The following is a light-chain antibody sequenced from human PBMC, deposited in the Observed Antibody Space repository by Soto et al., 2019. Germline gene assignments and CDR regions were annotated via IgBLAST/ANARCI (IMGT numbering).Light chain of an antibody. CDR2: GAS. V-gene: IGKV3-15*01. CDR1: QSVSSS. J-gene: IGKJ1*01. CDR3: QQYNNWPWT. Sequence: EVVLTQSPGTLSLSPGETATLSCGASQSVSSSHIAWYQQKPGQAPRLLIYGASTRAPGFPARFSGSGSGTDFTLTISSLQSEDFAVYYCQQYNNWPWTFGQGTKVDI.